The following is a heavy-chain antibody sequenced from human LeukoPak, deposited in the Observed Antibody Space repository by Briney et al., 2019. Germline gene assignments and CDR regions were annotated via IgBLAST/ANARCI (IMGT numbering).Heavy chain of an antibody. V-gene: IGHV3-21*01. CDR3: AREEDSSGFDDY. CDR2: ISSSSSCI. J-gene: IGHJ4*02. D-gene: IGHD6-19*01. Sequence: PGGSLRLSCAASGFTFSSYSMTWVRQAPGKGLEWVSSISSSSSCIYYADSVKGRFTISRDNAKNSLYLQMNSLRAEDTAVYYCAREEDSSGFDDYWGQGTLVTVSS. CDR1: GFTFSSYS.